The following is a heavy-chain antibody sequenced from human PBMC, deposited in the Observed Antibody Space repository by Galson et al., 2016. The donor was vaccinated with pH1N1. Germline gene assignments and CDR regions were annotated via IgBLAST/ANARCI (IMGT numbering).Heavy chain of an antibody. J-gene: IGHJ4*02. CDR2: ISASGANT. CDR1: GFTFNIFA. D-gene: IGHD3-22*01. V-gene: IGHV3-23*01. CDR3: VKLDSSGYYYGRFDS. Sequence: SLRLSCAASGFTFNIFAMSWVRQAPGKGPEWVSSISASGANTNYADPVKGRFTIPRDNSKNTRYLQTNSLGAEDTAIYYCVKLDSSGYYYGRFDSWGQGTLVTVSS.